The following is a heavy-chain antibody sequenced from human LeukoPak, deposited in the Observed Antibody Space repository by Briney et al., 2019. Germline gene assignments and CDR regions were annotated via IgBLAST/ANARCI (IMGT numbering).Heavy chain of an antibody. D-gene: IGHD3-9*01. CDR3: ARDPDILTGVAYDI. V-gene: IGHV3-7*05. CDR2: INQDGSTK. Sequence: QPGRSLRLSCAASGFTFSSDWMSWVRQAPGKGLEWVAKINQDGSTKYYVDSVKGRFTISRDNAKNSLYMQMNSLRAEDTAVYYCARDPDILTGVAYDIWGQGTMVTVSS. CDR1: GFTFSSDW. J-gene: IGHJ3*02.